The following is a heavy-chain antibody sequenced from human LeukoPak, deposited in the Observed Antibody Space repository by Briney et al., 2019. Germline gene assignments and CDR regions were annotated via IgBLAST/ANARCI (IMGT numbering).Heavy chain of an antibody. Sequence: ASVKVSCKASGYTFTSYYMHWVRQAPGQGLEWMGIINPSGGSTSYAQKFQGRVTMIRDMSTSTVYMELSSLRSEDTAVYYCARDGPYGSGSYYDAFDIWGQGTMVTVSS. J-gene: IGHJ3*02. CDR1: GYTFTSYY. CDR3: ARDGPYGSGSYYDAFDI. D-gene: IGHD3-10*01. V-gene: IGHV1-46*01. CDR2: INPSGGST.